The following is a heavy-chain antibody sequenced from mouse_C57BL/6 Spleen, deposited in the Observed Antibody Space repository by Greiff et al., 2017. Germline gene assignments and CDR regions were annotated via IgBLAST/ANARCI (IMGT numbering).Heavy chain of an antibody. CDR3: ARITTVVATFDY. CDR1: GYAFSSYW. V-gene: IGHV1-80*01. Sequence: VQLQESGAELVKPGASVKISCKASGYAFSSYWMNWVKQRPGKGLEWIGQIYPGDGDTNYNGKFKGKATLTADKSSSTAYMQLSSLTSEDSAVYFCARITTVVATFDYWGQGTTLTVSS. J-gene: IGHJ2*01. D-gene: IGHD1-1*01. CDR2: IYPGDGDT.